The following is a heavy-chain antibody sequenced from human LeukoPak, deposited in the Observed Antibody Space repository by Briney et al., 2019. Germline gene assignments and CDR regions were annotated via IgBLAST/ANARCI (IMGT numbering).Heavy chain of an antibody. CDR1: AASISSSNHH. D-gene: IGHD1-7*01. V-gene: IGHV4-39*02. CDR2: IYSGRTF. Sequence: SETLSLTCTISAASISSSNHHWGWIRQSPGKGLEWIGSIYSGRTFYYNPSLNSRVTISVVTSDQFTLQLNSVTAADTAVYFCVRDIGNFEIDYWGQGTLVTVSS. J-gene: IGHJ4*02. CDR3: VRDIGNFEIDY.